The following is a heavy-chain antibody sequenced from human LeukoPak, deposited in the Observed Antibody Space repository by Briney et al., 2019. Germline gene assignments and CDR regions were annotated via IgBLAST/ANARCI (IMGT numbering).Heavy chain of an antibody. J-gene: IGHJ4*02. CDR1: GYTFTGYC. V-gene: IGHV1-2*06. CDR3: ARAPVAVLEGDY. Sequence: ASVTVSCKASGYTFTGYCMHWVRQAPGQGLEWMGRINPNSGGTNYAQKFQGRVTMTRDTSISTAYMELSRLRSDDTAVYYCARAPVAVLEGDYWGQGTLVTVSS. CDR2: INPNSGGT. D-gene: IGHD6-19*01.